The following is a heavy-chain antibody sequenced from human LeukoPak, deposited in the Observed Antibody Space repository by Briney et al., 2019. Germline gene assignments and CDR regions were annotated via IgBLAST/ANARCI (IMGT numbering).Heavy chain of an antibody. V-gene: IGHV4-38-2*02. CDR2: IYHSGST. Sequence: PSETLSLTCTVSGYSISSGYYWGWIRQPPGKGLEWIGSIYHSGSTNYNPSLKSRVTISVDKSKNQFSLKLSSVTAADTAVYYCARTYSSGWYSFHDAFDIWGQGTMVTVSS. CDR3: ARTYSSGWYSFHDAFDI. J-gene: IGHJ3*02. D-gene: IGHD6-19*01. CDR1: GYSISSGYY.